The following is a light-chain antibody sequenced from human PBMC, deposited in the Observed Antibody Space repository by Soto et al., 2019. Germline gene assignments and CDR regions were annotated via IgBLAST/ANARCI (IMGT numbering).Light chain of an antibody. CDR2: DVS. Sequence: QSALTQPASVSGSPGQSITISCSGTSSDVGGYNYVSWYQQYPGKAPKLMIYDVSNRPSGVSNRFSGSKSGNTASLTISGLQAEDEADYYCSSYTSSGTPPFVFGTGTKVTVL. V-gene: IGLV2-14*01. CDR3: SSYTSSGTPPFV. CDR1: SSDVGGYNY. J-gene: IGLJ1*01.